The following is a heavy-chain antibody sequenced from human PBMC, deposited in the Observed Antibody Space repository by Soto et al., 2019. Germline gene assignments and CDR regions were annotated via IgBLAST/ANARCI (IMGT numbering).Heavy chain of an antibody. J-gene: IGHJ6*02. CDR1: GFTFSDYA. CDR3: ARGNSGYCSSASCYVLNAMDV. Sequence: QVQLVESGGGVVQPGRSLRLSCTASGFTFSDYAVQWVRQAPGKGLEWVAVISYDEYTTYYADAVKGRFNISRDNSKSTLYLQMNSLRVEDTGVYYCARGNSGYCSSASCYVLNAMDVWGQGTTVTVSS. D-gene: IGHD2-2*01. CDR2: ISYDEYTT. V-gene: IGHV3-30-3*01.